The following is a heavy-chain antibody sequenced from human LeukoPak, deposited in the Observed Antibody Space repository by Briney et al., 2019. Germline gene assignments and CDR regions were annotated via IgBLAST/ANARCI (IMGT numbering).Heavy chain of an antibody. CDR1: GGSLSSYY. D-gene: IGHD3-10*01. CDR2: TYYRGSN. Sequence: SETLSLTCLVAGGSLSSYYWSWIRQPPGRGLAWVGYTYYRGSNNYNPPLKRGGTISVDTSKNQFSQKLRSVTAADTAVYYGARDNLLWFGESWANWFDPWGEATLVTVRS. V-gene: IGHV4-59*01. J-gene: IGHJ5*02. CDR3: ARDNLLWFGESWANWFDP.